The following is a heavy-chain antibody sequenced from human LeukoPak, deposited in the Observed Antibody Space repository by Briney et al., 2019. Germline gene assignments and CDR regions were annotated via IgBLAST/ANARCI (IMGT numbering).Heavy chain of an antibody. V-gene: IGHV1-18*01. J-gene: IGHJ4*02. CDR1: GYTFTSYG. D-gene: IGHD3-10*01. CDR3: ARQPAELWFGDTLQLYDY. CDR2: ISAYNGNT. Sequence: GASVKVSCKASGYTFTSYGISWVRQAPGQGLEWMGWISAYNGNTNYAQKLQGRVTMTTDTSTSTAYMELRSLRSDDTAVYYCARQPAELWFGDTLQLYDYWGQGTLVTVSS.